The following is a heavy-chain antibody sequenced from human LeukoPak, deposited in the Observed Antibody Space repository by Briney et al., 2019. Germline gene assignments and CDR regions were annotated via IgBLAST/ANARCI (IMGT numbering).Heavy chain of an antibody. D-gene: IGHD3-22*01. CDR3: ARGAYYYED. CDR1: GFTFSSYA. Sequence: GGSLRLSCAASGFTFSSYAMHWVRQAPGKGLEWVAVISYDGSNKYYADSVKGRFTISRDNSKNTLYLQMNSLRAEDTAVYYCARGAYYYEDWGQGTLVTVSS. V-gene: IGHV3-30*04. J-gene: IGHJ4*02. CDR2: ISYDGSNK.